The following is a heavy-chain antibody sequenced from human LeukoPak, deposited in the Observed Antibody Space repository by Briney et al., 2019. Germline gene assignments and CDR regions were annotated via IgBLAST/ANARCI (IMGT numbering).Heavy chain of an antibody. CDR3: AKDRELLFAHCWFDL. D-gene: IGHD3-10*01. CDR1: SGSISSYY. Sequence: ETLSLTCTVSSGSISSYYWSWVRQAPGKGLEWVGGIAISSVDSYYADSVKGRFSISRDDSKNTLYLQLNRLRDEDTAIYYCAKDRELLFAHCWFDLWGQGTLVTVSS. V-gene: IGHV3-23*01. J-gene: IGHJ5*02. CDR2: IAISSVDS.